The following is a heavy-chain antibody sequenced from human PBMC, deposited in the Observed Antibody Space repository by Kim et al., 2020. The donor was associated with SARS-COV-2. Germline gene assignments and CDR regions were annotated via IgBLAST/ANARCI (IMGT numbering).Heavy chain of an antibody. J-gene: IGHJ6*02. D-gene: IGHD5-18*01. CDR3: ARWNVDTAMATGYYYYGMDV. CDR1: GDSVSSNSAA. Sequence: SQTLSLTCAISGDSVSSNSAAWNWIRQSPSRGLEWLGRTYYRSKWYNDYAVSVKSRITINPDTSKNQFSLQLNSVTPEDTAVYYCARWNVDTAMATGYYYYGMDVWGQGTTVTVSS. CDR2: TYYRSKWYN. V-gene: IGHV6-1*01.